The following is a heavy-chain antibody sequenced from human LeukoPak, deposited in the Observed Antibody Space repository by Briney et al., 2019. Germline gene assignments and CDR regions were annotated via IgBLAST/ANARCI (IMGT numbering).Heavy chain of an antibody. D-gene: IGHD3-9*01. CDR3: ARGGNRRYFDWLFCG. Sequence: SVKVSCKASGGTFSSCAISWVRQAPGQGLEWMGGIIPIFGTANYAQKFQGRVTITADESTSTAYMELSSLRSEDTAVYYCARGGNRRYFDWLFCGWGQGTLVTVSS. CDR1: GGTFSSCA. V-gene: IGHV1-69*13. J-gene: IGHJ4*02. CDR2: IIPIFGTA.